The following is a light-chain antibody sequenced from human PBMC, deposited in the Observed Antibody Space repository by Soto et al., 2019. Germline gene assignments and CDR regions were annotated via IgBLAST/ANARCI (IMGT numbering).Light chain of an antibody. CDR1: QSVSSNY. V-gene: IGKV3-20*01. Sequence: IVLTQSPGTLSLSLGERATLSCSASQSVSSNYLAWYQQKPGQAPEVLIYRASSRATGIPDRFSGSGSGTDFTLTISRLEPEDFAVYYCQQDGRSPLTFGGGTKVDIK. CDR3: QQDGRSPLT. J-gene: IGKJ4*01. CDR2: RAS.